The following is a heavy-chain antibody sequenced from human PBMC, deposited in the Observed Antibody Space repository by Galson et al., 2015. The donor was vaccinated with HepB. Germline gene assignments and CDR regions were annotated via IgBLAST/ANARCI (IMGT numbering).Heavy chain of an antibody. D-gene: IGHD1-20*01. Sequence: QSGAEVKKPGESLKISCKGSGYIFTNYWIGWVRQMPGKGLEWMGIIYPADSDARYSPSFRGQATISADRSRNTAYLQWSSLKASDTAIYFCASGGLTADFPFYFDYWGQGTLVTVSS. CDR1: GYIFTNYW. CDR2: IYPADSDA. CDR3: ASGGLTADFPFYFDY. J-gene: IGHJ4*02. V-gene: IGHV5-51*01.